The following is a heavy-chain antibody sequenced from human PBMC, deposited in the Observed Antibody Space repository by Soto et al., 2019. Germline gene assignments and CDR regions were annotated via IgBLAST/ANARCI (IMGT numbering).Heavy chain of an antibody. CDR3: AGEYCSSTSCNDY. D-gene: IGHD2-2*01. V-gene: IGHV3-53*04. J-gene: IGHJ4*02. CDR2: IYSGGST. CDR1: GFTVSSNY. Sequence: GGSLRLSCAASGFTVSSNYMSWVRQAPGKGLEWVSVIYSGGSTYYADSVKGRFTISRHNSKNTLYLQMNSLRAEDTAVYYCAGEYCSSTSCNDYWGQGTLVTVSS.